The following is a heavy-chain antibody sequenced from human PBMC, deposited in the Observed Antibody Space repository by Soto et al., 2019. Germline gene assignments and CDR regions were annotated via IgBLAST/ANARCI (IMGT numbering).Heavy chain of an antibody. V-gene: IGHV4-59*08. J-gene: IGHJ4*02. D-gene: IGHD2-2*01. Sequence: QVQLRESGPGLVKPSETLSLTCTVSGGSTSDYYWSWIRQPPGKGLGCIGYIYHSGITNYNPSLKSGGAVSVDTSKNQWSLKRSAVTATDTAVYCCGRHTPYCPSANCYLYSFESWGQGTLITVSS. CDR2: IYHSGIT. CDR3: GRHTPYCPSANCYLYSFES. CDR1: GGSTSDYY.